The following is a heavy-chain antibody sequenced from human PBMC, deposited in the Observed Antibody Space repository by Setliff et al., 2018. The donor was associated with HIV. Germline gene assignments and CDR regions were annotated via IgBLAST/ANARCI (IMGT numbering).Heavy chain of an antibody. V-gene: IGHV3-30*02. Sequence: GGSLRLSCAASGFSFGSYGLHWVRQAPGKGLEWLTFIRYDGTNEYYADSVKGRFSISRDNSKNTVNLQMSSLIGEDTTVYYCAKDRYSTGWHLDHWGQGTPVTVSS. D-gene: IGHD6-19*01. CDR3: AKDRYSTGWHLDH. CDR2: IRYDGTNE. J-gene: IGHJ4*02. CDR1: GFSFGSYG.